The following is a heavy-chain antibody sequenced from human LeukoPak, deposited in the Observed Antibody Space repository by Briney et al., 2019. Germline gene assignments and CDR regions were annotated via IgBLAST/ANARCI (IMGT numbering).Heavy chain of an antibody. Sequence: GGSLRLSCAASGFTFSEAWMQWVRQAPGKGLVWVSRINNDGSTTRYADSVKGRFTISRDNAKNTLYLQMNSLRAEDTAVYYCARVSGPGMNEYFHLWGQGTLVTVSS. CDR1: GFTFSEAW. J-gene: IGHJ1*01. CDR3: ARVSGPGMNEYFHL. CDR2: INNDGSTT. D-gene: IGHD3-10*01. V-gene: IGHV3-74*01.